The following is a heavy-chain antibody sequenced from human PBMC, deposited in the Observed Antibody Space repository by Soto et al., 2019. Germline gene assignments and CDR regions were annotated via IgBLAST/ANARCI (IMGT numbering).Heavy chain of an antibody. CDR3: ARILTLPRPSSTPVDYFDY. CDR1: GFTVSSNY. Sequence: EVQLVESGGGLVQPGGALRHSCAAAGFTVSSNYMSWVRQAPGKGLEWVSVIYSGGSTYYADSVKGRFTISRDNSKNTLYLQMNSLRAEDTAVYYCARILTLPRPSSTPVDYFDYWGQGTLVTVSS. CDR2: IYSGGST. D-gene: IGHD2-2*01. V-gene: IGHV3-66*01. J-gene: IGHJ4*02.